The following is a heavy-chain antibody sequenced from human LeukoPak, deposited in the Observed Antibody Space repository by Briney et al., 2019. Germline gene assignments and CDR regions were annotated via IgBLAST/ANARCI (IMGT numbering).Heavy chain of an antibody. CDR1: GFTFSSYA. J-gene: IGHJ4*02. Sequence: GSLRLSCAASGFTFSSYAMSWIRQPPGKGLEWIGEINHSGSTNYNPSLKSRVTISVDTSKNQFSLKLSSVTAADTAVYYCAGMIYGGNSFYVYWGQGTLVTVSS. CDR2: INHSGST. CDR3: AGMIYGGNSFYVY. D-gene: IGHD4-23*01. V-gene: IGHV4-34*08.